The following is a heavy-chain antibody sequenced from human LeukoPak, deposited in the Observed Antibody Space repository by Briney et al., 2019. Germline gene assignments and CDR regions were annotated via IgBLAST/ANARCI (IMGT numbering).Heavy chain of an antibody. V-gene: IGHV1-69*05. CDR1: GGTFSSYA. J-gene: IGHJ4*02. D-gene: IGHD3-10*01. CDR2: NIPIFGTA. Sequence: GASVKVSCKASGGTFSSYAISWVRQAPGQGLEWMGGNIPIFGTANYEQKLQGRVTMTTDTSTSTAYMELRSLRSNDTAVYYCAREGRGLPFDYWGQGTLVTVSS. CDR3: AREGRGLPFDY.